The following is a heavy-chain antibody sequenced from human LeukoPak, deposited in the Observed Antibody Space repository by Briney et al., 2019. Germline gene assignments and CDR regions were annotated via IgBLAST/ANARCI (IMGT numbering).Heavy chain of an antibody. D-gene: IGHD5-24*01. V-gene: IGHV1-2*05. Sequence: ASVKVSCKASGYTFTDYYIHWVRQAPGQGLEWMGRINPNSGGTDYAQKFQGRITMTRDTSINTAYMELSGLTSDDMVVYYCARGGYTDYWGQGTLVTVSS. J-gene: IGHJ4*02. CDR3: ARGGYTDY. CDR2: INPNSGGT. CDR1: GYTFTDYY.